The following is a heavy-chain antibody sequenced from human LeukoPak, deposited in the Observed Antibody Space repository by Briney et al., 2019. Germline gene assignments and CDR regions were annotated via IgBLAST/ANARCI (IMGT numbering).Heavy chain of an antibody. CDR3: ARGSAYYYYYMDV. Sequence: GESLKISCKGSGYSFTSYWIGWVRQMPGKGLAWMGIIYPGDSDTRYSPSFQGQVTISADKSISTAYLQWSCLKASVSAMYYCARGSAYYYYYMDVWGKGTTVTVSS. CDR2: IYPGDSDT. J-gene: IGHJ6*03. CDR1: GYSFTSYW. V-gene: IGHV5-51*01.